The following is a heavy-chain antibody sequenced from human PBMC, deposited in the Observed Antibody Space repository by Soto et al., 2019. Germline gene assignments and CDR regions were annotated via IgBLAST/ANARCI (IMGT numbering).Heavy chain of an antibody. D-gene: IGHD3-9*01. V-gene: IGHV1-18*01. CDR1: GYTFTSYG. CDR3: AREYYYILTGYYHFDY. CDR2: ISAYNGNT. Sequence: GASVKVSCKASGYTFTSYGISWVRQAPGQGLEWMGWISAYNGNTNYAQKLQGRVTMTTDTSTSTAYMELRSLRSDDTAVYYCAREYYYILTGYYHFDYWGQGTLVTVSA. J-gene: IGHJ4*02.